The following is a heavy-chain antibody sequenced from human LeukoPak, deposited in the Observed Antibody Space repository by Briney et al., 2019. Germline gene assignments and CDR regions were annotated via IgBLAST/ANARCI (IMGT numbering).Heavy chain of an antibody. CDR1: GGSISSYY. CDR2: IYYSGST. V-gene: IGHV4-59*01. Sequence: SETLSLTSTVSGGSISSYYWNWIRQPPGKGLEWIGYIYYSGSTNYNPSLKSRVTISVDTSKNQFSLKLSSVTAADTAVYYCACLTTADAFDIWGQGTMVTVSS. J-gene: IGHJ3*02. CDR3: ACLTTADAFDI. D-gene: IGHD3-22*01.